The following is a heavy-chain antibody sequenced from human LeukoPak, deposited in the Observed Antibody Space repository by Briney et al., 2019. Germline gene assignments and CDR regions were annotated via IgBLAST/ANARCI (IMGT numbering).Heavy chain of an antibody. CDR2: IISSSSYT. J-gene: IGHJ4*02. Sequence: GGSLRLSCAASGFIFSDHYMIWLRQAPGRGLEWVSYIISSSSYTNYADSVKGRFTISRDNAKNSLYLQMNSLRVEDTAVYYCARGSSSWSFDYWGQGTLVTVSS. D-gene: IGHD6-13*01. CDR1: GFIFSDHY. CDR3: ARGSSSWSFDY. V-gene: IGHV3-11*06.